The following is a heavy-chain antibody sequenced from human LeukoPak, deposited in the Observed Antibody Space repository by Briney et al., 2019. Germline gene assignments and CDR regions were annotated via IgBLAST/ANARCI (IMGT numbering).Heavy chain of an antibody. Sequence: GGSLRLSCAASGFTFSGYDMHWVRQAPGKGLEWVALIRSDGSDKYYADSVKGRFTISRDNSKNTVFLQMNSLRAEDTAVYYCARVRSGYYFDYWSQGTLVTVSS. V-gene: IGHV3-30*02. CDR2: IRSDGSDK. CDR1: GFTFSGYD. J-gene: IGHJ4*02. D-gene: IGHD3-10*01. CDR3: ARVRSGYYFDY.